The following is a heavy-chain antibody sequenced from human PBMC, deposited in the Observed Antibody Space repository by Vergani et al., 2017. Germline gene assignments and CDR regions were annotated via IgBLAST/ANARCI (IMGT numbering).Heavy chain of an antibody. J-gene: IGHJ6*02. Sequence: EVQLLESGGDLVQPGGSLRLSCAASGFTFNHYAMNWVRQAPGKGLEWVSGISGSGGSTYYAGSVKGRFTISRDSSKNTLYLQMNSLSAGDTAVYYCAKTILRNSGYDYLNYCNAMDVWGQGTTVTVSS. CDR3: AKTILRNSGYDYLNYCNAMDV. CDR2: ISGSGGST. V-gene: IGHV3-23*01. CDR1: GFTFNHYA. D-gene: IGHD5-12*01.